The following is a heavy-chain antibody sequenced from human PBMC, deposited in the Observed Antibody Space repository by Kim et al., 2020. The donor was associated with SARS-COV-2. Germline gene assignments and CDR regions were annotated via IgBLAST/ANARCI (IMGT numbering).Heavy chain of an antibody. V-gene: IGHV1-3*04. CDR1: GYTFTTYN. CDR2: INSANGNT. J-gene: IGHJ4*02. Sequence: ASVKVSCKTSGYTFTTYNIHWVRQAPGQRLEWLGWINSANGNTKYSQNFRRRVSITREKSATTAYMEVNSLGSEDTAVHYCVRGGNGPAWGQGTLVTVPS. D-gene: IGHD2-8*01. CDR3: VRGGNGPA.